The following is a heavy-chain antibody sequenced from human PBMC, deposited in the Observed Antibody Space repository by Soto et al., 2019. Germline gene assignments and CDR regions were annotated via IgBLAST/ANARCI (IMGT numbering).Heavy chain of an antibody. D-gene: IGHD5-12*01. CDR2: MNRDGSPR. Sequence: GGSLILSWEAHGFTFSIYCLGWVRQAQGKGLEWVANMNRDGSPRYYVDSVNGRFTISRDNAKNSVYLQMTSVRAADSAVYYCARDPIRGDGYVFDSWGQGALVTVSS. CDR3: ARDPIRGDGYVFDS. J-gene: IGHJ5*01. CDR1: GFTFSIYC. V-gene: IGHV3-7*01.